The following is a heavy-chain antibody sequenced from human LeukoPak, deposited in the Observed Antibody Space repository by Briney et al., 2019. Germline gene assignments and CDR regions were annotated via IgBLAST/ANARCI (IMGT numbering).Heavy chain of an antibody. CDR2: INWSGGST. CDR1: GFTFDDYG. Sequence: GGSLRLSCAASGFTFDDYGMSWVRQAPGKGLEWVSGINWSGGSTGYADSVKGRFTISRDNAKNSLYLQMNSLRAEDTALYYCAREDYDYVWGSYPSGGFDPWGQGTLVTVSS. V-gene: IGHV3-20*04. D-gene: IGHD3-16*02. J-gene: IGHJ5*02. CDR3: AREDYDYVWGSYPSGGFDP.